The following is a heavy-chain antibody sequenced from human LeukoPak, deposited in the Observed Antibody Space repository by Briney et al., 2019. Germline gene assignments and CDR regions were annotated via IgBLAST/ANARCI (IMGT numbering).Heavy chain of an antibody. J-gene: IGHJ4*02. V-gene: IGHV4-38-2*02. CDR1: GYSISSGYY. CDR3: ARDSYSYGYGGFDY. Sequence: TSETLSLTCAVSGYSISSGYYWGWIRQPPGKGLEWIGSIYHSGSTYYNPSLKSRVTISVDTSKNQFSLELNSVTAADTAVYYCARDSYSYGYGGFDYWGQGILVTVSS. CDR2: IYHSGST. D-gene: IGHD5-18*01.